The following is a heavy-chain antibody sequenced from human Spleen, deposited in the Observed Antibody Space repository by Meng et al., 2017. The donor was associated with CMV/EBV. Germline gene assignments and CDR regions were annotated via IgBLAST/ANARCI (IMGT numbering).Heavy chain of an antibody. CDR3: ARHIHYYDFWSGYGDGYYFDY. CDR2: INPNSGGT. V-gene: IGHV1-2*02. Sequence: ASVKVSCKASGYTFTDYYMHWVRQAPGQGLEWMGWINPNSGGTNYAQKFQGRVTMTRDTSISTAYMELSRLRSDDTAVYYCARHIHYYDFWSGYGDGYYFDYWGQGTTVTVSS. J-gene: IGHJ4*03. CDR1: GYTFTDYY. D-gene: IGHD3-3*01.